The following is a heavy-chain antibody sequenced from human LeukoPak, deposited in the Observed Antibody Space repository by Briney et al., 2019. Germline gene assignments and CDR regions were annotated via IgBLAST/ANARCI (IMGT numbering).Heavy chain of an antibody. J-gene: IGHJ5*01. CDR1: GLIFSNYA. CDR2: VLYDGETK. V-gene: IGHV3-30*14. CDR3: ARDVWFDY. Sequence: QPGRSLRLSCAASGLIFSNYALHWVRQAPGKGLEWVAVVLYDGETKYYADSVKGRFTTSRDNSKNTLYLQMNSLRAEDTAVYYCARDVWFDYWGQGTLVTVSS.